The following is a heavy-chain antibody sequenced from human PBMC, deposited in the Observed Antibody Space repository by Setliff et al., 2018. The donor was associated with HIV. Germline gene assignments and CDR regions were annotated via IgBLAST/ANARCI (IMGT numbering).Heavy chain of an antibody. V-gene: IGHV1-2*02. J-gene: IGHJ6*02. CDR2: INPNSGGI. CDR3: ARDSYYDSSGYRGGGPGGYYYYGMDV. Sequence: ASVKVSCKASGYTFTGYYMHWVRQAPGQGLEWMGWINPNSGGINYAQKFQGRVTMTRDTSISTAYMELSRLRSDDTAVYYCARDSYYDSSGYRGGGPGGYYYYGMDVWGQGTTVTVSS. CDR1: GYTFTGYY. D-gene: IGHD3-22*01.